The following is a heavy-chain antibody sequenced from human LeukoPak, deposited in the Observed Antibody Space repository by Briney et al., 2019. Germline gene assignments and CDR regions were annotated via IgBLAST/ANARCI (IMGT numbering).Heavy chain of an antibody. CDR1: GFTVSSNY. J-gene: IGHJ3*02. CDR2: IYSGGST. Sequence: GGSLRLSCAASGFTVSSNYMSWVRQAPGKGLEWVSVIYSGGSTYYADSVKGRFTISGDNSKNTLYLQMNSLRAEDTAVYYCARGGSWDSIAFDIWGQGTMVTVSS. CDR3: ARGGSWDSIAFDI. V-gene: IGHV3-53*01. D-gene: IGHD3-22*01.